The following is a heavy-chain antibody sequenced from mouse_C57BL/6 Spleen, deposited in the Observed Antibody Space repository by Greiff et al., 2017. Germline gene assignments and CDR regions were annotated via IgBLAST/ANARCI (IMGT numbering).Heavy chain of an antibody. Sequence: EVYVVESGGGLVQPGGSLSLSCAASGFTFTDYYMSWVRQPPGKALEWLGFIRNQANGYTTEYSAFVKGRFTISRDNSKSILYLQMNALRAEDSATYYCARRPPHYDWDYFDYWGKGTTLTDSS. CDR2: IRNQANGYTT. CDR1: GFTFTDYY. J-gene: IGHJ2*01. CDR3: ARRPPHYDWDYFDY. V-gene: IGHV7-3*01. D-gene: IGHD2-4*01.